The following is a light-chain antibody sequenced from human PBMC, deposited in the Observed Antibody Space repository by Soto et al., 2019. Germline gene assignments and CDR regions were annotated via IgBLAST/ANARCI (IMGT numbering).Light chain of an antibody. J-gene: IGKJ2*01. Sequence: EIVLTQSPGTLSLSPGERATLSCRASQSVSSSYLAWYQQKPGQAPRLLIYGASSRATAIPDRFSGSGSGTDFTITTRRLEPDDFSVYYCQQYGSSAGYTFGQGTTLEIK. CDR3: QQYGSSAGYT. CDR1: QSVSSSY. CDR2: GAS. V-gene: IGKV3-20*01.